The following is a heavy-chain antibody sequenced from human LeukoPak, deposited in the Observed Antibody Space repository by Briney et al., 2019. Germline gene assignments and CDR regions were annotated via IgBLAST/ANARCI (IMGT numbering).Heavy chain of an antibody. Sequence: PGGSLRLSRAASGFTFSNYNMNWVRQAPEKGLEWISSISGSSAYIYYADSVKGRFTISRDNAKNSLYLQMNSLRADDTAMYYCVRIPNSANFPNWFDPWGQGTLVTVSS. J-gene: IGHJ5*02. CDR3: VRIPNSANFPNWFDP. CDR1: GFTFSNYN. CDR2: ISGSSAYI. V-gene: IGHV3-21*01. D-gene: IGHD2/OR15-2a*01.